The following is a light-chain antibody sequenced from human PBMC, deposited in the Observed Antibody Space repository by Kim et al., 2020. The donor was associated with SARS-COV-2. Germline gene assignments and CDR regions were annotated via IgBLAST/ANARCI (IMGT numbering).Light chain of an antibody. CDR3: HQSSSLPHT. CDR1: QTIGSS. CDR2: YAS. V-gene: IGKV6D-21*02. Sequence: IVLTQSPAFQYVAPKERVTITCRASQTIGSSLHWYQQKPGQSPKLLIKYASQSISGVPSRFSGSGSGTDFTLSIDGLEAEDAAAYYCHQSSSLPHTFGQGTKLEI. J-gene: IGKJ2*01.